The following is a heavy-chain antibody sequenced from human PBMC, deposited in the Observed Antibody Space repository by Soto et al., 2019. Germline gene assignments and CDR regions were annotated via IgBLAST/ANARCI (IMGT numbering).Heavy chain of an antibody. V-gene: IGHV1-18*01. CDR1: GYTFTSYD. CDR2: ISTYNGNT. D-gene: IGHD2-15*01. CDR3: ARGFRVAATRWWFDP. J-gene: IGHJ5*02. Sequence: ASVKVSCKASGYTFTSYDISWVRQAPGQGLEWMGWISTYNGNTNYAQKLQGRVTMTTDTSTSTAYMELRSLRSDDTAVYYCARGFRVAATRWWFDPWGQGTLVTVSS.